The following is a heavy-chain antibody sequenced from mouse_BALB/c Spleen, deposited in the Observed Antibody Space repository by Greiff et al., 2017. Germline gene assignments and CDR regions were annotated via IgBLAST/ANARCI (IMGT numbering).Heavy chain of an antibody. Sequence: QVQLQQSRPGLVAPSQSLSITCTVSGFSLTSYGVHWVRQPPGKGLEWLGVIWAGGSTNYNSALMSRLSISKDNSKSQVFLKMNSLQTDDTAMYYCARDQRYYGHAFAYWGQGTLVTVSA. CDR2: IWAGGST. J-gene: IGHJ3*01. D-gene: IGHD1-1*01. CDR1: GFSLTSYG. CDR3: ARDQRYYGHAFAY. V-gene: IGHV2-9*02.